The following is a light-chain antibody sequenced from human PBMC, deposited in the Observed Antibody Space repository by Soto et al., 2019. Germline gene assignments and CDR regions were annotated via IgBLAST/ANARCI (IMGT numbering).Light chain of an antibody. J-gene: IGKJ2*01. V-gene: IGKV3-20*01. Sequence: EILLTQSPGTLSLSPGERATLSCRASQSVRNSYVAWYQQKPGQAPRLFIHGASGRATGLPDRFCGSGSGTDFTLTISRLEPEDYAVYYCQQYGSSPYTFGQGTKLEI. CDR2: GAS. CDR3: QQYGSSPYT. CDR1: QSVRNSY.